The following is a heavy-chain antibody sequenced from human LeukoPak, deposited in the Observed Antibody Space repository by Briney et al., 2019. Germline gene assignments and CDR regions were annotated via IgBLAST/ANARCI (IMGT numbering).Heavy chain of an antibody. CDR1: GFTFSVYY. D-gene: IGHD6-19*01. Sequence: GGSLRLSCAASGFTFSVYYMSWIRQAPGKGLEWVSYISSSGSTIYYADSVKGRFTISRDNAKNSLYLQMNSLRAEDTAAYYCARDAEQWLVQGDYYYYYGMDVWGQGTTVTVSS. CDR3: ARDAEQWLVQGDYYYYYGMDV. CDR2: ISSSGSTI. J-gene: IGHJ6*02. V-gene: IGHV3-11*01.